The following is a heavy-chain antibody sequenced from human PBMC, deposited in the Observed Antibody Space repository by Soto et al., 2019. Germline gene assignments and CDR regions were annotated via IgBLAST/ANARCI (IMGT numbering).Heavy chain of an antibody. CDR2: ISAYNGNT. CDR3: ARDESTYHGSGSYL. J-gene: IGHJ4*02. V-gene: IGHV1-18*01. CDR1: GYTFTNYG. D-gene: IGHD3-10*01. Sequence: ASVKVCCKASGYTFTNYGLSWVRQAPGQGLEWMGWISAYNGNTNYAQKLQGRVTMTTDTSTSTAYMKLRSLRSDDTAVYYCARDESTYHGSGSYLWGQGTLVTVSS.